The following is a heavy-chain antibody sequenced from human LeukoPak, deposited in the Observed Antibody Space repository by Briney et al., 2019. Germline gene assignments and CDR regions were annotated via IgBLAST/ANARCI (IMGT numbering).Heavy chain of an antibody. V-gene: IGHV3-30-3*01. CDR1: GFTFNIFD. D-gene: IGHD2-8*01. J-gene: IGHJ4*02. Sequence: GGSLRLSCAATGFTFNIFDLHWVRQAPGKGLEWVAFISDDGGNKYYADSVEGRFTISRDNSKNALYLQMNTLRAEDTAVYYCAGEPWSSCTSIMCPVDFWGQGTLVTVSS. CDR3: AGEPWSSCTSIMCPVDF. CDR2: ISDDGGNK.